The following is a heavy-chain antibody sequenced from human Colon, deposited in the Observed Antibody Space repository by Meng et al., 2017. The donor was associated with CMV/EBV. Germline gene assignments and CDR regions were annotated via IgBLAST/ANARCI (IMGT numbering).Heavy chain of an antibody. CDR2: ISTTVSHV. J-gene: IGHJ4*02. D-gene: IGHD3-10*01. CDR3: AREPGTYGYFDF. CDR1: GFTFSSYS. V-gene: IGHV3-21*01. Sequence: EGQVVESGGGLVKPGGSLILSYAASGFTFSSYSMNWVRQSPGKGLEWVSSISTTVSHVYYADSVKGRFTISRDNAKNSLYLQMDSLRAEDTAVYYCAREPGTYGYFDFWGQGTLVTVSS.